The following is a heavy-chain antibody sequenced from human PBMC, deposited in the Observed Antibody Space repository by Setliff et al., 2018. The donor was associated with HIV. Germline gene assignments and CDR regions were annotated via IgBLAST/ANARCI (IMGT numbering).Heavy chain of an antibody. Sequence: ASETLSLTCTVSGGSFTTYYWSWLRQPPGKELEWIGYFYTSGSTYYNPSLKSRVTISIDTSKNQFSLQLTSVTAADTAVYYCVNPSGAMGDFDSWGQGTLVTVSS. CDR2: FYTSGST. V-gene: IGHV4-4*08. D-gene: IGHD3-16*01. J-gene: IGHJ4*02. CDR1: GGSFTTYY. CDR3: VNPSGAMGDFDS.